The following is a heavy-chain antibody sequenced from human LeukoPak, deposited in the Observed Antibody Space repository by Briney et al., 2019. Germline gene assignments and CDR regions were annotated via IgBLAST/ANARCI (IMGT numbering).Heavy chain of an antibody. Sequence: PGGSLRLSCATSGFTFSNYDMNWFRQAPGKGLEWVSFISSSGTTIYYADSVKGRFTISRDNAKNSLYLQMNSLRDEDTAVYYCTRSLGGMVRAVMEYWGQGTLVTVSS. V-gene: IGHV3-48*02. CDR3: TRSLGGMVRAVMEY. CDR1: GFTFSNYD. D-gene: IGHD3-10*01. CDR2: ISSSGTTI. J-gene: IGHJ4*02.